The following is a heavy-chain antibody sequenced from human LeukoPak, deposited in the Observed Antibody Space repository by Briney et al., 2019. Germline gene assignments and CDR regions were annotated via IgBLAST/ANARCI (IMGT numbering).Heavy chain of an antibody. J-gene: IGHJ4*02. CDR1: GYTFTSYD. V-gene: IGHV1-18*01. CDR2: IITYNGIT. D-gene: IGHD2-2*01. CDR3: ARSYCSRSNCYGTGDY. Sequence: ASVKVSCKASGYTFTSYDINWVRQATGQGLEWMGWIITYNGITKYAQNVQGRVTMTTDTSTTTTSMELRSLTSDDTGVYYCARSYCSRSNCYGTGDYWGQGTLVTVSS.